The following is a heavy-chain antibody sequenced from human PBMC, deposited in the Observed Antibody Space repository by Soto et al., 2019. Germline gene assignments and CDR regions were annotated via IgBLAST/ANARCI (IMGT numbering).Heavy chain of an antibody. CDR3: ASIAAPGTPHFDY. V-gene: IGHV4-39*01. Sequence: QLQLQESGPGLLRPSETLSLTCTVSGGSIGSSSYYWGWIRQPPGKGLEWIGNIYYSGNTFYNPSLKSRVTISVDTSKNQLYLHLSSVTAADTAIFYCASIAAPGTPHFDYWGQGTLVTVSS. CDR2: IYYSGNT. J-gene: IGHJ4*02. CDR1: GGSIGSSSYY. D-gene: IGHD6-13*01.